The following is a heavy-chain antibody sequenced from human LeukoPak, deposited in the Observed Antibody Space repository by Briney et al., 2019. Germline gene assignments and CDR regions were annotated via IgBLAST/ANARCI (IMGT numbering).Heavy chain of an antibody. CDR3: ARDGFAKNYDY. J-gene: IGHJ4*02. D-gene: IGHD2-21*01. CDR1: GFTFSSYA. CDR2: IRGSGGGT. Sequence: GGSLRLSCAASGFTFSSYAMSWVRQAPGKGLEWVSAIRGSGGGTYYADSVKGRFTISRDSSKNTLYLQMNSLRVEDTAVYYCARDGFAKNYDYWGQGTLVTVSS. V-gene: IGHV3-23*01.